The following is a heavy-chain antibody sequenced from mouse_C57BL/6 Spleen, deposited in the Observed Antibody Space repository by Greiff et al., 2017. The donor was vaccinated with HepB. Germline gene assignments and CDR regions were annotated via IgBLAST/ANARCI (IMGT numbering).Heavy chain of an antibody. J-gene: IGHJ2*01. CDR1: GYAFSSSW. Sequence: VQLQQSGPELVKPGASVKISCKASGYAFSSSWMNWVKQRPGKGLEWIGRIYPGDGDTNYNGKFKGKATLTADKSSSTAYMQLSSLTSEDSAVYFCARAGYYFDYWGQGTTLTVSS. V-gene: IGHV1-82*01. CDR3: ARAGYYFDY. CDR2: IYPGDGDT.